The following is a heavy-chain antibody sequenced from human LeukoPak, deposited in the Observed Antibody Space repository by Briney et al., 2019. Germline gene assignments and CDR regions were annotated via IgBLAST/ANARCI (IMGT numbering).Heavy chain of an antibody. CDR2: ISWDGGSI. D-gene: IGHD2-8*01. J-gene: IGHJ6*03. CDR1: GFTFYDYA. CDR3: AEDMGYCTNGVCYMGPMGNYYYYMDV. Sequence: GGSLRLSCAVSGFTFYDYAMHWVRHAPGKGLEWVSLISWDGGSIYYADSVKVRFTISRDNSKNSLYLQMNSLRAEDTVLYYCAEDMGYCTNGVCYMGPMGNYYYYMDVWGKGTTVTVSS. V-gene: IGHV3-43D*03.